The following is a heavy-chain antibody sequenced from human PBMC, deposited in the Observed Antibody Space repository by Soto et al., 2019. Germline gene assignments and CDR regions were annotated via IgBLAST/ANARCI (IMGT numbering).Heavy chain of an antibody. J-gene: IGHJ3*02. CDR3: ARDRRYCSGGSCYRHAFDI. CDR1: GGSISSSNW. CDR2: IYHSGST. Sequence: QVQLQESGPGLVKPSGTLSLTCAVSGGSISSSNWWSWVRQPPGKGLEWIGEIYHSGSTNYNPSLKSRVTISVDKSKNQFSLKLSSVTAADTAVYYCARDRRYCSGGSCYRHAFDIWGQGTMVTVSS. D-gene: IGHD2-15*01. V-gene: IGHV4-4*02.